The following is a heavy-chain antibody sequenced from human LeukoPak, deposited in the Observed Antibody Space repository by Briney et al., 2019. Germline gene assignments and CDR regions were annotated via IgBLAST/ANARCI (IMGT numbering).Heavy chain of an antibody. J-gene: IGHJ4*02. D-gene: IGHD6-6*01. CDR1: GFTFSDYW. CDR3: ARRVACSSRRSPIDY. CDR2: IKQDGSQR. Sequence: PGGSLRLSCTASGFTFSDYWMTWVRQAPGKGPEWVANIKQDGSQRYYVDSVRGRFTISRDNAKNSLFLQMNGLRAEDTAVYYCARRVACSSRRSPIDYWGQGTLVTVSS. V-gene: IGHV3-7*01.